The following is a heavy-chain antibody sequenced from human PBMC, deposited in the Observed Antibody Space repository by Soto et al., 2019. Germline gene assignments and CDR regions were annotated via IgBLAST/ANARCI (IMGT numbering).Heavy chain of an antibody. Sequence: GASEKVSCKASGGTFSSYAISWVRQAPGQGLEWMGGIIPIFGTANYAQKFQGRVTITADESTSTAYMELRSLRSDDTAVYYCATYESITGTRNDAFDIWGQGTMVTVSS. D-gene: IGHD1-20*01. CDR3: ATYESITGTRNDAFDI. J-gene: IGHJ3*02. V-gene: IGHV1-69*13. CDR2: IIPIFGTA. CDR1: GGTFSSYA.